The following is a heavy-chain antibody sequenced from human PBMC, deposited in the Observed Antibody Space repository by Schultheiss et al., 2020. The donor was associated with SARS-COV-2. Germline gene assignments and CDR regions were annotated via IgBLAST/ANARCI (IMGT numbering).Heavy chain of an antibody. D-gene: IGHD3-22*01. V-gene: IGHV3-48*04. CDR3: ATHMYYYDSSGFDY. CDR1: GFTFSSYS. Sequence: GGSLRLSCAASGFTFSSYSMNWVRQAPGKGLEWVSYISSSSSTIYYADSVKGRFTISRDNAKSSLYLQMNSLRAEDTAVYYCATHMYYYDSSGFDYWGQGALVTVSS. CDR2: ISSSSSTI. J-gene: IGHJ4*02.